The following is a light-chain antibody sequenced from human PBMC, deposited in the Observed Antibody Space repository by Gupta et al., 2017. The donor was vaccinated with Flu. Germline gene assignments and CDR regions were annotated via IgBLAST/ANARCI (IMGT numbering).Light chain of an antibody. CDR3: QQDNNCPLT. J-gene: IGKJ4*01. Sequence: EIVVTQSPATLSVSPGERATLSCRASQRVGSMLAWYQQKPGQAPRLLIYGASTRATGIPARISGSGSGTEFTLTISSLQSEDFGVYYCQQDNNCPLTFGGGTKVEIK. CDR1: QRVGSM. CDR2: GAS. V-gene: IGKV3-15*01.